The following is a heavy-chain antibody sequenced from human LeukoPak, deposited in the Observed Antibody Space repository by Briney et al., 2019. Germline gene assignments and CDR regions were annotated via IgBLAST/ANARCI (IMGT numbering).Heavy chain of an antibody. V-gene: IGHV4-34*01. CDR3: ARDRRSGYYYTHFDY. CDR1: GGSFSGYY. J-gene: IGHJ4*02. Sequence: SETLSLTCAVYGGSFSGYYWSWIRQPPGKGLEWIGEINHSGSTNYNPSLKSRVTISVDTSKNQFSLKLSSVTAADTAVYYCARDRRSGYYYTHFDYWGQGTLVTVSS. D-gene: IGHD3-22*01. CDR2: INHSGST.